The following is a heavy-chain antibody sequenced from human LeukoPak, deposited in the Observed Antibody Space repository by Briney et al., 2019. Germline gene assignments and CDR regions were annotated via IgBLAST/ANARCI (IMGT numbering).Heavy chain of an antibody. CDR2: INHSGSA. Sequence: SETLSLTCAVYGGSFSSYYWGWIRQPPGKGLEWIGEINHSGSANQNPSLKSRVTISVDTSKNQFSLKLTSVTAADTAVYFCARGPQYCTSTTCPRWGQGTLVTVSS. V-gene: IGHV4-34*01. CDR1: GGSFSSYY. J-gene: IGHJ4*02. D-gene: IGHD2-2*01. CDR3: ARGPQYCTSTTCPR.